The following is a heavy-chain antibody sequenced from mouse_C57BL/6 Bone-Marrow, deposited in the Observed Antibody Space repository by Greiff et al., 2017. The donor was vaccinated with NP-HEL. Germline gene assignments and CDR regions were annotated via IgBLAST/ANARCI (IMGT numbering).Heavy chain of an antibody. Sequence: VQLKQSGPELVKPGASVQISCKASGYSFTGYYMNWVKQSPEKSLEWIGEINPSTGGTTYNQKFKAKATLTVDKSSSTAYRQLKSLTSEYSAVXYCAPQLGNYAMDYWGQGTSVTVSS. D-gene: IGHD4-1*02. CDR1: GYSFTGYY. J-gene: IGHJ4*01. CDR2: INPSTGGT. CDR3: APQLGNYAMDY. V-gene: IGHV1-42*01.